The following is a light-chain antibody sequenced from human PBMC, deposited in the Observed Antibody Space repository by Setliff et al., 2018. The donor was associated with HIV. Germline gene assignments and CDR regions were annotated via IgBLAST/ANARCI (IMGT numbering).Light chain of an antibody. CDR1: SSDVGSYNL. CDR3: QSYDSGLGV. V-gene: IGLV2-23*02. J-gene: IGLJ1*01. Sequence: QSALTQPASVSGSPGQSITISCTGTSSDVGSYNLVSWYQQHPGKAPKVMIYEVTKRPSGVSNRFSGSKSGNAASLTISGLQAEDEADYYCQSYDSGLGVFGTGTKVTVL. CDR2: EVT.